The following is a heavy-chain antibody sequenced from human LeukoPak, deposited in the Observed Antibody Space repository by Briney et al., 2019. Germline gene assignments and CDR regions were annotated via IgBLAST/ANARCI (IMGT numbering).Heavy chain of an antibody. CDR2: IWYDGSNK. Sequence: PGGSLRLCCAPSGFIFSNYGMNWVRQAPGKGPEWVAIIWYDGSNKYYADSVKGRFTVSRDNSKNTLYLQMNSLRAEDTAVYYCARVTDNYGSTDHWGQGTLVTVSS. V-gene: IGHV3-33*01. J-gene: IGHJ4*02. D-gene: IGHD3-10*01. CDR3: ARVTDNYGSTDH. CDR1: GFIFSNYG.